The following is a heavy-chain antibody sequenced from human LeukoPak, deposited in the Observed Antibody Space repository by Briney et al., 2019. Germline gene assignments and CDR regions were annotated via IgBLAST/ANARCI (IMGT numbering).Heavy chain of an antibody. D-gene: IGHD6-19*01. CDR2: ISGGGSET. Sequence: GGSLRLSCEASGFTFSTYDMRWVRQAPGKGLGWVSTISGGGSETYYADSVKGRFTISRDNSKNTLYLQTNSLKLEDTAVYYCANVAGHTNNYWGQGTMVTVSS. V-gene: IGHV3-23*01. J-gene: IGHJ4*02. CDR1: GFTFSTYD. CDR3: ANVAGHTNNY.